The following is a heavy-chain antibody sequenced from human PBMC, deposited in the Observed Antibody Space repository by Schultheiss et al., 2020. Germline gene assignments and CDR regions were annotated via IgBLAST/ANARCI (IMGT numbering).Heavy chain of an antibody. D-gene: IGHD4-23*01. CDR3: ARLGDYGGNN. CDR2: IYHSGST. CDR1: GVSFSRSNW. J-gene: IGHJ4*02. V-gene: IGHV4-4*02. Sequence: SETLSLTCAVSGVSFSRSNWWSWVRQPPGKGLEWIGEIYHSGSTNYNPSLKSRVTISVDKSKNQFSLKLSSVTVADTAVYYCARLGDYGGNNWGQGTLVTVSS.